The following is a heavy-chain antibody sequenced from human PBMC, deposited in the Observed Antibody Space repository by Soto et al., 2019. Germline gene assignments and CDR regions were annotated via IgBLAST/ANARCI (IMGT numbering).Heavy chain of an antibody. CDR2: ISGSGGST. Sequence: EVQLLESGGGLVQPGGSLRLSCAASGFTFSSYAMSWVRQAPGKGLEWVSAISGSGGSTYYADSVKGRFTISRDNYKNTRDLQRNSLRAEDTAVYYCAKDGTVLRCLEWPDNWFDPWGQGTLGTVSS. J-gene: IGHJ5*02. D-gene: IGHD3-3*01. CDR1: GFTFSSYA. V-gene: IGHV3-23*01. CDR3: AKDGTVLRCLEWPDNWFDP.